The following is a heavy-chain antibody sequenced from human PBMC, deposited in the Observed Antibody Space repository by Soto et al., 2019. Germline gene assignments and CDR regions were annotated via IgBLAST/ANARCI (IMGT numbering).Heavy chain of an antibody. V-gene: IGHV3-49*04. D-gene: IGHD5-12*01. Sequence: GGSLRLSCTASGFTFGDYAMSWVRQAPGKGLEWVGFIRSKAYGGTTEYAASVKGRFTISRDDSKSIAYLQMNSLKTEDTAVYYCTRSRWINFDYWGQGTLVTVSS. CDR1: GFTFGDYA. J-gene: IGHJ4*02. CDR2: IRSKAYGGTT. CDR3: TRSRWINFDY.